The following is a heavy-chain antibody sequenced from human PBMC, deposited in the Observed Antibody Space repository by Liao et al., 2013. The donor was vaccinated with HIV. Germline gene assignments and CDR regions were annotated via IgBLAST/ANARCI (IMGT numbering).Heavy chain of an antibody. CDR3: ARGRIVGELGGWFDP. Sequence: QVHLQQWGTGMLKPLETLSLTCGVSGTSLRGYYWAWIRQAPGKRLEWIGDISGSGRNNYNPSFKSRVTISEDTPNNQFSLSLTSVTAADTAVYYCARGRIVGELGGWFDPWGQGTFVAVSS. CDR1: GTSLRGYY. J-gene: IGHJ5*02. V-gene: IGHV4-34*02. CDR2: ISGSGRN. D-gene: IGHD1-26*01.